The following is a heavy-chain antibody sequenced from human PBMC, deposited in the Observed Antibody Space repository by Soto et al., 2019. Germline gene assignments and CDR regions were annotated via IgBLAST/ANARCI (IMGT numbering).Heavy chain of an antibody. CDR1: GFTFISYA. V-gene: IGHV3-23*01. CDR2: ISGSGGST. CDR3: FNVAFGD. J-gene: IGHJ4*02. Sequence: HPGGSLRLSCAASGFTFISYAMNWVRQAPGKGLEWVSAISGSGGSTYYADSVKGRFTISRDNSKNTLYLQMNSLRVEDTALYYCFNVAFGDWGRGTLVTVS.